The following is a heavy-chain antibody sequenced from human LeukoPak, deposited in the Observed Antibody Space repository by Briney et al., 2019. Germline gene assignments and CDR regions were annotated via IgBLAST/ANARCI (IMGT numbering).Heavy chain of an antibody. D-gene: IGHD6-6*01. CDR2: IYYSGST. Sequence: SETLSLTCTVSGGSISSYYWCWIRQPLGKGPEWIGYIYYSGSTNYNPSLKSRVTISVDTSKNQFSLKLSSVTAADTAVYYCASSRYYYYGMDVWGQGTTVTVSS. J-gene: IGHJ6*02. CDR3: ASSRYYYYGMDV. CDR1: GGSISSYY. V-gene: IGHV4-59*01.